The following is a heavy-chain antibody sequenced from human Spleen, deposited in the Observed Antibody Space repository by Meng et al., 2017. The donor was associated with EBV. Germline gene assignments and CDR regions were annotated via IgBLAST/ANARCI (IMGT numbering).Heavy chain of an antibody. CDR2: IIPLYGTT. CDR1: GGTFANYD. J-gene: IGHJ4*02. CDR3: ARSLGGSVAPV. Sequence: QGQLVQSGAEVKNPGSTWKVSCRASGGTFANYDVSWVRQAPGQGLEWMGGIIPLYGTTDYARKFKGRLTITADKSTLAAFMELSSLTSQDTAVYYCARSLGGSVAPVWGQGALVTVSS. V-gene: IGHV1-69*06. D-gene: IGHD3-16*01.